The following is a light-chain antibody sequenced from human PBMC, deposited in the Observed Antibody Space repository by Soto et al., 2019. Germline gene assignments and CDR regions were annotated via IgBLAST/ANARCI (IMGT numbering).Light chain of an antibody. CDR1: RSVGSLY. Sequence: EIVLTQSPGTVYLSPGERATRSCSASRSVGSLYLAWYQQKPGQAPRLLMYATSSRATGIPARFSGSGSGTDFTLTISSLEPEDFAVYYCQQRSDWPPITFGQGTRLEIK. J-gene: IGKJ5*01. CDR2: ATS. V-gene: IGKV3-11*01. CDR3: QQRSDWPPIT.